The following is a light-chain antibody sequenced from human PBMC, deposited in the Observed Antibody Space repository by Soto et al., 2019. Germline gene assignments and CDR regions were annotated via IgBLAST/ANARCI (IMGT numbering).Light chain of an antibody. V-gene: IGKV3-15*01. Sequence: EIVMTQSPATLSLSPGQRATLSCRASQSVSSKLACYQQRPGQAPRLLIYSASTRATGIPARFSGSGSGTEFTLTISSLQSEDFAVYYCHQYNHWFTWTFGQGTKVDIK. CDR2: SAS. CDR3: HQYNHWFTWT. CDR1: QSVSSK. J-gene: IGKJ1*01.